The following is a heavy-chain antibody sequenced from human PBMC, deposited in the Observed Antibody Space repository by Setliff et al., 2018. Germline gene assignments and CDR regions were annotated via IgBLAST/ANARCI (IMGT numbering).Heavy chain of an antibody. J-gene: IGHJ4*02. V-gene: IGHV4-34*01. CDR3: RFWSSYYKNDY. Sequence: SETLSLTCTAYGGSFSDYYWGWIRQSPGKRPEWIAEINQSRNTNYNPSLNSRVSVSVDTPTNQFSLKVFSVTAADTAVYYCRFWSSYYKNDYWAQGTLVTVSS. D-gene: IGHD3-3*01. CDR1: GGSFSDYY. CDR2: INQSRNT.